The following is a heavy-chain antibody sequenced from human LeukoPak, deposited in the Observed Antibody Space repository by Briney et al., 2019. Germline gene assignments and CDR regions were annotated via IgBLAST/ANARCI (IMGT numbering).Heavy chain of an antibody. CDR1: GGSFSGYY. CDR2: INHSGST. CDR3: AVKYYDFWSGYYAAFDY. D-gene: IGHD3-3*01. Sequence: PSETLSLTCAVYGGSFSGYYWSWIRQPPGKGLEWIGEINHSGSTNYNPSLKSRVTISVDTSKNQFSLKLSSVPAADTAVYYCAVKYYDFWSGYYAAFDYWGQGTLVTASS. J-gene: IGHJ4*02. V-gene: IGHV4-34*01.